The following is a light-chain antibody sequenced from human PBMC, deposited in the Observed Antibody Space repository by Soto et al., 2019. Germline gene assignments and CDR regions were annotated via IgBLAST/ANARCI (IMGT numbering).Light chain of an antibody. V-gene: IGKV3-20*01. CDR3: QQYGSSPGT. Sequence: EIVLTQSPGTLSLSPGERATLSYRASQSVSSSYLAWYQQKPGQAPRLLIYGASSRATGIPDRCSGSGSGTDFTLTISILAPEDFAVYYCQQYGSSPGTFGQGTKVEIK. CDR2: GAS. CDR1: QSVSSSY. J-gene: IGKJ1*01.